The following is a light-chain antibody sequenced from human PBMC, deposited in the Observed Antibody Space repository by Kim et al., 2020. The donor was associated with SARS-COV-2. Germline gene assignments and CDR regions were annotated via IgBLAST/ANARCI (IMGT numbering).Light chain of an antibody. CDR1: GLRYYY. CDR2: GKT. J-gene: IGLJ2*01. V-gene: IGLV3-19*01. CDR3: NSRDSNTNVL. Sequence: SSELTQDPAVSVALGQTVRITCQGDGLRYYYASWYQQKPGQAPVLVIYGKTNRPSGIPDRFSGSSSGNTASLTITGTQAGDEADYYCNSRDSNTNVLFGG.